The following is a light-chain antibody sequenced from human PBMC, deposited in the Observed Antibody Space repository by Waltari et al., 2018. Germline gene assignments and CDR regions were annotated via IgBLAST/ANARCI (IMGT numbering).Light chain of an antibody. V-gene: IGLV2-23*01. CDR3: CSYAGSSPHVI. CDR1: SSDVGCYKF. Sequence: QSALTQPASVSGSPGQSITISCTGSSSDVGCYKFVSWYQQHPGKAPQLMIYGGSQRPSGVSNRLSGSKSGNTASLTISGLRAEDEADYYCCSYAGSSPHVIFGGGTKLTVL. J-gene: IGLJ2*01. CDR2: GGS.